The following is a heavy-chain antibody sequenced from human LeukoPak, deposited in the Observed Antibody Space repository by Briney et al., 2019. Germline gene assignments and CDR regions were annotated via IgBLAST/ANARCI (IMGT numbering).Heavy chain of an antibody. CDR2: INHNGSN. Sequence: PETLSPTCALYGGSPTVSSSGWVRHPPQDRREWNGEINHNGSNNYNPSRKGPVSISVDTSKNQFSLKLSSVTAADTAVYYCARGGELVSPDNWFDRWGQGTLVTVSS. J-gene: IGHJ5*02. V-gene: IGHV4-34*01. CDR1: GGSPTVSS. CDR3: ARGGELVSPDNWFDR. D-gene: IGHD1-1*01.